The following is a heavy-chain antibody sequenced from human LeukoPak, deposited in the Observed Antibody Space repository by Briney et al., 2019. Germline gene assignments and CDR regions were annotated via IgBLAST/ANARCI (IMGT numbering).Heavy chain of an antibody. CDR3: AVTWGRSGGAFDI. CDR2: INGDGSTT. J-gene: IGHJ3*02. V-gene: IGHV3-74*01. Sequence: PGGSLRLSCAASGFTFSSYWMHWVRQATGKGLVWVSRINGDGSTTAYADSVKGRLTISRDNAKNTLYLQMNSLRAEDTAVYYCAVTWGRSGGAFDIWGQGTMVTVSS. CDR1: GFTFSSYW. D-gene: IGHD2-15*01.